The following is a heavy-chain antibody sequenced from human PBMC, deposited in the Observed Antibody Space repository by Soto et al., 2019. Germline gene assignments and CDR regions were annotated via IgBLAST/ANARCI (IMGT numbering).Heavy chain of an antibody. D-gene: IGHD2-2*01. V-gene: IGHV3-23*01. CDR1: GFTFSSYA. Sequence: DVQLLESGGDLVQPEGSLRLSCAASGFTFSSYAMSWVRQAPGKGLEWVSAISGSGGNTYYADSVKGRFTISRDNSKNTLYLQMNSLRVEDTAVYYCAKFTTWTTPDSWGQGTLVTVSS. CDR3: AKFTTWTTPDS. CDR2: ISGSGGNT. J-gene: IGHJ4*02.